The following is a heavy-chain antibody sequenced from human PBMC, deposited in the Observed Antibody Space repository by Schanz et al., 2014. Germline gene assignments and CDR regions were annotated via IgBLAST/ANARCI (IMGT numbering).Heavy chain of an antibody. J-gene: IGHJ6*02. D-gene: IGHD3-10*01. Sequence: EVQLLESGGGLVQPGGSLRLSCAASGFTFSSYAMTWVRQAPGKGLDWVSAISGSGSSTYYADSVKGRFTISRDNSKNTVYLQMNSLRSDDAAVYYCARAQGVIRLYYGVDVWGQGTTVTVSS. CDR1: GFTFSSYA. V-gene: IGHV3-23*01. CDR2: ISGSGSST. CDR3: ARAQGVIRLYYGVDV.